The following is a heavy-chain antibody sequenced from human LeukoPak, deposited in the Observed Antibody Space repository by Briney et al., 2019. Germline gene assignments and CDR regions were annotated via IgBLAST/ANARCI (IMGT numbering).Heavy chain of an antibody. CDR2: IFPTFATA. J-gene: IGHJ4*02. CDR1: GGTFSSYA. D-gene: IGHD1-26*01. V-gene: IGHV1-69*13. CDR3: ARESGSYEAYFDY. Sequence: SVKVSCKASGGTFSSYAISWVRQAPGQGLEWMGRIFPTFATANYAQKFQGRVTITADESTSTAYMELSSLRSEDTAVCYCARESGSYEAYFDYWGQGTLVTVSS.